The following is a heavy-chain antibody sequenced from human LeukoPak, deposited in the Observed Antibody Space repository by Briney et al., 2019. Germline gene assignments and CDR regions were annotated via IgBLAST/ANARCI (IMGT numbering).Heavy chain of an antibody. V-gene: IGHV3-21*04. CDR1: GFTFSSYS. CDR2: ISSSSSYI. Sequence: PGGSLRLSCAASGFTFSSYSMNWVRQAPGKGLEWVSSISSSSSYIYYADSVKGRFTISRDNAKNSLYLQMNSLRAEDTAVYYCARSRSASTSGWYDYFDYWGRGTLVAVSS. J-gene: IGHJ4*02. D-gene: IGHD6-19*01. CDR3: ARSRSASTSGWYDYFDY.